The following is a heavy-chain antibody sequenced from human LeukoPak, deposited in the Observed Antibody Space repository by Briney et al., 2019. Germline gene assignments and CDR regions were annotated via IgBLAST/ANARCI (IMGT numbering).Heavy chain of an antibody. CDR1: GGSISTYY. Sequence: SETLSLTCTVSGGSISTYYWSWIWQPPGKGLEWIGYIYYSGSTNYNPSLKSRVTISVDTSKNQFSLKLSSVTAADTAVYYCARGELGGSWYLIDYWGQGTLVTVSS. J-gene: IGHJ4*02. CDR3: ARGELGGSWYLIDY. V-gene: IGHV4-59*01. D-gene: IGHD6-13*01. CDR2: IYYSGST.